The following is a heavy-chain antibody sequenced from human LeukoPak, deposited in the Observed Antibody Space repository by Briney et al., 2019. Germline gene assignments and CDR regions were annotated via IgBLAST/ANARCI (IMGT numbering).Heavy chain of an antibody. D-gene: IGHD3-22*01. CDR2: IYPGDSDT. Sequence: GESLKISCKGSGYSFTSYWIGWVRQMPGKGLEWMGIIYPGDSDTRYSPSFQGQVTISADKSISTAYLQWSSLKASDTAMYYCARQAVADHYYDSSGYYPFDYWGQGTLVTVSS. CDR1: GYSFTSYW. CDR3: ARQAVADHYYDSSGYYPFDY. J-gene: IGHJ4*02. V-gene: IGHV5-51*01.